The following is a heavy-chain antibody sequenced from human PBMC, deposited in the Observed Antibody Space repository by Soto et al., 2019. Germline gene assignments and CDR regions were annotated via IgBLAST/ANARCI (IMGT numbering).Heavy chain of an antibody. CDR2: FSAGGDYR. J-gene: IGHJ4*02. D-gene: IGHD3-22*01. V-gene: IGHV3-23*01. CDR3: AREARYDRGVYHYEGIDY. CDR1: GFSFSDYS. Sequence: EVRLLHSGGGLAQPGGSLTLSCAASGFSFSDYSMNWVRRAPGKGLEWVSAFSAGGDYRHYADSVKGRFTISRDNSKNTLFLRMNSLRAEDTARYYCAREARYDRGVYHYEGIDYWGQGTLVTVSS.